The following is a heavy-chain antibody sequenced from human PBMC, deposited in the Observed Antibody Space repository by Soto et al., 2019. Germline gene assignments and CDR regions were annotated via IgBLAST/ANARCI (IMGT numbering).Heavy chain of an antibody. CDR3: AKDRVGTTATRDFDY. V-gene: IGHV1-18*01. D-gene: IGHD1-1*01. CDR1: GYTFTSYG. CDR2: ISTNNGNT. J-gene: IGHJ4*02. Sequence: QVPLVQSGAEVKEPGASVKVSCKASGYTFTSYGISWVRQAPGQGLEWMGWISTNNGNTNYPQKFQGRVTMTTDTSTGTAYMELRSLRIDDTAVYYCAKDRVGTTATRDFDYWGQGTLVTVSS.